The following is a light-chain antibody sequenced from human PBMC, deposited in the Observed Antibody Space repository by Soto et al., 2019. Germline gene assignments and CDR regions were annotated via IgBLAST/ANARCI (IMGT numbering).Light chain of an antibody. CDR2: DVS. V-gene: IGLV2-14*03. J-gene: IGLJ1*01. CDR1: SSDVGGYNY. CDR3: SSYTTSNTRQIV. Sequence: VLTPPAPLSWSPGQSITISSTRTSSDVGGYNYVSWYQHHPGKAPKLLIYDVSNRPSGVSNRFSGSKSDNTASLTISGLQPEDEADYYSSSYTTSNTRQIVFGTGTKVTVL.